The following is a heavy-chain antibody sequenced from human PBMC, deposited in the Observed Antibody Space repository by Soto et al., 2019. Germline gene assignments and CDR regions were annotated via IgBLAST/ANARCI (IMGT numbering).Heavy chain of an antibody. D-gene: IGHD5-12*01. CDR2: INAGNGNT. J-gene: IGHJ4*02. V-gene: IGHV1-3*05. Sequence: QVQLVQSGAEEKKPGASVKVSCKASGYTFTNYAMHWVRQAPGQRLEWMGWINAGNGNTKYSQKFQGRVTITRDTSASTAYMKLSSLRSEDTAVYYCARVSGYYLPDYWGQGPLVTVSS. CDR1: GYTFTNYA. CDR3: ARVSGYYLPDY.